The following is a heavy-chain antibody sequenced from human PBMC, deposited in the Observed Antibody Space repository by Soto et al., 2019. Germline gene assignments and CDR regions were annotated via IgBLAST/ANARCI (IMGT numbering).Heavy chain of an antibody. J-gene: IGHJ6*02. CDR1: GFTFSSYA. V-gene: IGHV3-30-3*01. D-gene: IGHD5-18*01. Sequence: PGGSLRLSCAASGFTFSSYAMHWVRQAPGKGLEWVAVISYDGSNKYYADSVKGRFTISRDNSKNTLYLQMNSLRAEDTAVYYCARDPSMVTMVPTTKYYGMDVWGQGTTVTVSS. CDR2: ISYDGSNK. CDR3: ARDPSMVTMVPTTKYYGMDV.